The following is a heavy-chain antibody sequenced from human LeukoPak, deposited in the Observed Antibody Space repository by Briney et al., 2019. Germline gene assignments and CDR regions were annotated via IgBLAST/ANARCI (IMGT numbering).Heavy chain of an antibody. D-gene: IGHD3-10*01. CDR2: ISGSGGST. CDR3: AKPRGVTMVRGVIYDY. J-gene: IGHJ4*02. CDR1: GFTFSSYA. V-gene: IGHV3-23*01. Sequence: GGSLRLSGAASGFTFSSYAMSWVRQAPGKGLEWVSAISGSGGSTYYADSVKGRFTISRDNSKNTLYLQMNSLRAEDTAVYYCAKPRGVTMVRGVIYDYWGQGTLVTVSS.